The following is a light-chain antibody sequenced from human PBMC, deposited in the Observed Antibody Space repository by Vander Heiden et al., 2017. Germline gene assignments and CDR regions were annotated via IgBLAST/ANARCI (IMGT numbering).Light chain of an antibody. CDR1: SSDTCDYNS. Sequence: QSALTQPASVSGSPVQSTTTPCPGPSSDTCDYNSVSWYQQRPDKAPKLIIFDASHLPDGVSDRYAASKSCNTASLTISGLQAEDEADYYCSSHTGRTTPLFGGGTKLTVL. CDR3: SSHTGRTTPL. J-gene: IGLJ3*02. CDR2: DAS. V-gene: IGLV2-14*01.